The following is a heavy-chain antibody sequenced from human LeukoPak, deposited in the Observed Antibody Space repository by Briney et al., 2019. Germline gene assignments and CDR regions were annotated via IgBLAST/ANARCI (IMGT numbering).Heavy chain of an antibody. V-gene: IGHV1-46*01. CDR1: GYTFTTFY. CDR3: ARDGSSGWYYFDY. D-gene: IGHD6-19*01. CDR2: IDPDGGST. J-gene: IGHJ4*02. Sequence: ASVKVSCKASGYTFTTFYIHWVRQAPGQGLEWMGIIDPDGGSTNYPQKFQGRVTITADESTSTAYMELSSLRSEDTAVYYCARDGSSGWYYFDYWGQGTLVTVSS.